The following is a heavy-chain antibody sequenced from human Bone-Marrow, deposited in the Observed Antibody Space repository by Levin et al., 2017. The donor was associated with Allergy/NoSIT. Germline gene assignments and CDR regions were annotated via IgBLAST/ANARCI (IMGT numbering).Heavy chain of an antibody. CDR1: GGTFSSYA. Sequence: KAGGSLRLSCKASGGTFSSYAISWVRQAPGQGLEWIGGIIPIFGTANYAQKFQGRVTITADESTSTAYMELSSLRSEDTAVYYCASMGRNAAAAIPSYYYYGMDVWGQGTTVTVSS. D-gene: IGHD2-2*02. J-gene: IGHJ6*02. CDR2: IIPIFGTA. CDR3: ASMGRNAAAAIPSYYYYGMDV. V-gene: IGHV1-69*01.